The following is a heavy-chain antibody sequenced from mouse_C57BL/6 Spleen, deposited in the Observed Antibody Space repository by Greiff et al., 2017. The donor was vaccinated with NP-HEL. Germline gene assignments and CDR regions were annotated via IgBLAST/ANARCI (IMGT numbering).Heavy chain of an antibody. J-gene: IGHJ1*03. CDR2: IDPNSGGT. CDR3: ARQGSSYVGWYFDV. D-gene: IGHD1-1*01. Sequence: QVQLKESGAELVKPGASVKLSCKASGYTFTSYWMHWVKQRPGRGLEWIGRIDPNSGGTKYNEKFKSKATLTVDKPSSTAYMQLSSLTSEDSAVDYCARQGSSYVGWYFDVWGTGTTVTVSS. CDR1: GYTFTSYW. V-gene: IGHV1-72*01.